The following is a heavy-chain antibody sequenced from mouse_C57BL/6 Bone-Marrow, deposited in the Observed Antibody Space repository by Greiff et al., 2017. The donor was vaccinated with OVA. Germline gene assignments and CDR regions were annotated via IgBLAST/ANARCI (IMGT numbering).Heavy chain of an antibody. CDR1: GFTFSDYG. CDR2: ISSGSSTI. D-gene: IGHD2-3*01. CDR3: ARLDGYSWYFDV. J-gene: IGHJ1*03. Sequence: EVKLVESGGGLVKPGGSLKLSCAASGFTFSDYGMHWVRQAPEKGLEWVAYISSGSSTIYYADTVKGRFTISRDNAKNTLFLQMTSLRSEDTAMYYCARLDGYSWYFDVWGTGTTVTVSS. V-gene: IGHV5-17*01.